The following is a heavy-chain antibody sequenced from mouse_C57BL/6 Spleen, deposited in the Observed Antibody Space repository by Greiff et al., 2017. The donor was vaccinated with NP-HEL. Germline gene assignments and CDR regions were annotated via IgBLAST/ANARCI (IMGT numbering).Heavy chain of an antibody. D-gene: IGHD2-2*01. Sequence: EVQLQQSGPELVKPGASVKMSCKASGYTFTDYNMHWVKQSHGKSLEWIGYINPNNGGTSYNQKFKGKATLTVNKSSSTAYMELRSLTSEDSAVYYCARAIYYGYGWYFDVWGTGTTVTVSS. J-gene: IGHJ1*03. CDR3: ARAIYYGYGWYFDV. CDR2: INPNNGGT. V-gene: IGHV1-22*01. CDR1: GYTFTDYN.